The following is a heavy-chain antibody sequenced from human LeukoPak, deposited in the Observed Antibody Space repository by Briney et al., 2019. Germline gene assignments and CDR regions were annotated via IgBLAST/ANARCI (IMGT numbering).Heavy chain of an antibody. V-gene: IGHV1-2*02. D-gene: IGHD3-22*01. CDR3: ARGVYYDSSGYYSDY. J-gene: IGHJ4*02. CDR2: VNPNSGAT. Sequence: ASVTVSCKASGYTSIAYYMHWVRQAPGQGIEWMGWVNPNSGATNYAQKFQGRVTMTMDTSLITVYVELTWLTSDDTAVYYCARGVYYDSSGYYSDYWGQGTLVTVSS. CDR1: GYTSIAYY.